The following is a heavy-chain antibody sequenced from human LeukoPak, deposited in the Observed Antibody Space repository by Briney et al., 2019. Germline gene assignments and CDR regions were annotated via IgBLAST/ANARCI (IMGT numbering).Heavy chain of an antibody. CDR1: GGSISSYY. V-gene: IGHV4-59*12. CDR3: ARGGYDPPDY. D-gene: IGHD3-22*01. J-gene: IGHJ4*02. Sequence: PSETLSLTCTVSGGSISSYYWSWIRQPPGKGLEWIGYIYYSGSTYYNPSLKSRVTISVDTSKNQFSLKLSSVTVADTAVYYCARGGYDPPDYWGQGTLVTVSS. CDR2: IYYSGST.